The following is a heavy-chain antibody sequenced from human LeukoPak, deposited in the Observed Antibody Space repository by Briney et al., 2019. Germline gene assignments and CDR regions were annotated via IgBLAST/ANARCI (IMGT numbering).Heavy chain of an antibody. CDR1: GGSISSYY. CDR3: ARDRRLGSGYDSDYYMDV. Sequence: SETLSLTCTVSGGSISSYYWSWIRQPAGKGLDWIGRIYTSGSTNYNPSLKSRVTMSVDTSKNQFSLKLSSVTAADTAVYYCARDRRLGSGYDSDYYMDVWGKGTTVTVSS. D-gene: IGHD5-12*01. V-gene: IGHV4-4*07. J-gene: IGHJ6*03. CDR2: IYTSGST.